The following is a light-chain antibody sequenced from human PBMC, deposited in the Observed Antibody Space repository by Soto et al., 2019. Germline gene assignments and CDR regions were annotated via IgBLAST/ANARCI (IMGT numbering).Light chain of an antibody. Sequence: EIVLTQSPGTLSLSPGDRATLSCRASQSVSSSSLAWYQQKPGQAPRLLIAGASSRATGIPDRFSGSGSGTDFPLTISRLEPEDFAVYYCQQYGSSPQTFGQGTKVEIK. J-gene: IGKJ1*01. CDR3: QQYGSSPQT. V-gene: IGKV3-20*01. CDR1: QSVSSSS. CDR2: GAS.